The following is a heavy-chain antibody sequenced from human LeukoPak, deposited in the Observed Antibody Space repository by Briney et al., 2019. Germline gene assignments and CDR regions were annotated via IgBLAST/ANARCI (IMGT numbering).Heavy chain of an antibody. D-gene: IGHD6-13*01. CDR2: IYYTGST. Sequence: PSETLSLTCTVSGGSIRSSSYYGGWLRQPPGKGLEGIGNIYYTGSTYYNLSLKSRVTISVDTSKNQFSLKVHSVTAADTAVYYCVRRSIASAGMMDYWGQGTLVTVSS. J-gene: IGHJ4*02. V-gene: IGHV4-39*01. CDR1: GGSIRSSSYY. CDR3: VRRSIASAGMMDY.